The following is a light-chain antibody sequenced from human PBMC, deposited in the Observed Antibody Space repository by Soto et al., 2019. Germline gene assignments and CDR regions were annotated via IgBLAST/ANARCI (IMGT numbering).Light chain of an antibody. V-gene: IGKV3-11*01. J-gene: IGKJ4*01. CDR1: QSVSSY. CDR3: QQRSNWPLT. CDR2: DAS. Sequence: EIVLTQSPATLSLSPGERATLSCRACQSVSSYLAWYQQKPGQAPRLLIYDASNRGTGIPARFSGSGSGTDFTLTISSLEPEYFAVYYCQQRSNWPLTFGGGTKVDIK.